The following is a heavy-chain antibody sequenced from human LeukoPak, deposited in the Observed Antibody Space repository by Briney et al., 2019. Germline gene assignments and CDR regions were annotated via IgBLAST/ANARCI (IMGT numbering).Heavy chain of an antibody. V-gene: IGHV4-59*01. CDR2: INYSENT. J-gene: IGHJ4*02. CDR3: AREGAYCTNGVCYTGYFDY. CDR1: GGSISRYY. Sequence: PSETLSLTCSVSGGSISRYYWNWTRQPPGKGLEWIGYINYSENTNYNPSLKSRVTISVDTSKNQFSMKLRAVTAADTAVYYCAREGAYCTNGVCYTGYFDYWGQGTLVTVSS. D-gene: IGHD2-8*01.